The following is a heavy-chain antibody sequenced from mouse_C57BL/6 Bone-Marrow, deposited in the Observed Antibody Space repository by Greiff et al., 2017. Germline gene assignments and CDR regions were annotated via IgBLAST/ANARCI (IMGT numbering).Heavy chain of an antibody. V-gene: IGHV1-26*01. D-gene: IGHD1-1*01. J-gene: IGHJ1*03. CDR3: ARGGDTTVPWYFDV. CDR2: INPNNGGT. CDR1: GYTFTDYY. Sequence: EVQLQQSGPELVKPGASVKISCKASGYTFTDYYMNWVKQSHGKSLEWIGDINPNNGGTSYNQKFKGKATLTVDKSSSTAYMELRSLTSEDSAVYYCARGGDTTVPWYFDVWGTGTTVTVSS.